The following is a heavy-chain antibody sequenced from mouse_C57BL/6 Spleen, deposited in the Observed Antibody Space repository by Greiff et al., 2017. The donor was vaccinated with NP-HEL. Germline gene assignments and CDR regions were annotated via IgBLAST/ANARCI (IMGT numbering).Heavy chain of an antibody. J-gene: IGHJ4*01. D-gene: IGHD1-1*01. CDR1: GYTFTSYW. V-gene: IGHV1-50*01. CDR2: IDPSDSYT. Sequence: QVQLQQPGAELVKPGASVKLSCKASGYTFTSYWMQWVKQRPGQGLEWIGEIDPSDSYTNYNQKFKGKATLTVDTSSSTAYMQLSSLTSEDSAVDYCAAGSSLDAMDYWGQGTSVTVSS. CDR3: AAGSSLDAMDY.